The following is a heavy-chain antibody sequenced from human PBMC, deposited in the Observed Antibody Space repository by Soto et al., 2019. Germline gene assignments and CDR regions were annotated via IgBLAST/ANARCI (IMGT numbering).Heavy chain of an antibody. Sequence: ASVKVSCKASGYTFTAYSMHWVRQAPGQSLEWMGWINAGDGSTKYSPKFQARVTITRDTSASTVYLELTSLTSEERAVYFCVRDHPGTRPSYCAYWGPGTRVTVSP. J-gene: IGHJ4*02. V-gene: IGHV1-3*01. CDR1: GYTFTAYS. CDR2: INAGDGST. D-gene: IGHD2-8*02. CDR3: VRDHPGTRPSYCAY.